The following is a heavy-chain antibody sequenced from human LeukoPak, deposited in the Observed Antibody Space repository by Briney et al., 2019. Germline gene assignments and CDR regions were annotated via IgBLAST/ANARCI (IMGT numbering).Heavy chain of an antibody. V-gene: IGHV4-34*01. CDR3: ARDASSSSGYYYYYYMDV. J-gene: IGHJ6*03. CDR1: GGSFSGYY. CDR2: INHSGST. D-gene: IGHD6-13*01. Sequence: SETLSLTCAVYGGSFSGYYWSWIRQPPGKGLEWIGEINHSGSTNYNPSLKSRVTISVDTSKNQFSLKLSSVTAADTAVYYCARDASSSSGYYYYYYMDVWGKGTTVTISS.